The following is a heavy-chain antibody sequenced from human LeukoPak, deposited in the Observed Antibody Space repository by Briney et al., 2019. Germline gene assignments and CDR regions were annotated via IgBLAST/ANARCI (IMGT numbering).Heavy chain of an antibody. CDR1: GFTFSSYS. V-gene: IGHV3-21*01. Sequence: GGSLRLSCAASGFTFSSYSMNWVRKAPGKGLEWVSSISSSSSYIYYADSVKGRFTISRDNAKNSLYLQMNSLRAEDTAVYYCARVDNYDILTGYYPYYFDYWGQGTLVTVSS. D-gene: IGHD3-9*01. J-gene: IGHJ4*02. CDR3: ARVDNYDILTGYYPYYFDY. CDR2: ISSSSSYI.